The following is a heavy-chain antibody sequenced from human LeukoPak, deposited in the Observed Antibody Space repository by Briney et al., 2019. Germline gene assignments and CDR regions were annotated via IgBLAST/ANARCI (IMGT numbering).Heavy chain of an antibody. CDR3: ARAASLDY. CDR2: INTNTGTP. V-gene: IGHV7-4-1*02. J-gene: IGHJ4*02. CDR1: GYPFNSYG. Sequence: ASVKVSCKASGYPFNSYGINWVRPAPGQGLEWMGWINTNTGTPTYAPDFTGRFVFSLDSSVSTAYLQINSLNAEGTAVYYCARAASLDYWGQGTLVTVSS. D-gene: IGHD2-2*01.